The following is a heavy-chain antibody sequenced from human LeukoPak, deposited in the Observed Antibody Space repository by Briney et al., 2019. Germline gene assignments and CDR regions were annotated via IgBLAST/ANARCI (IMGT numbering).Heavy chain of an antibody. D-gene: IGHD3-3*01. Sequence: PGGSLRLSCAASGFTFSSNWLSWIRQAPGKGLEWVASIRPDGSEKYYVDSVKGRFTISRDNAENSLYLQMNSLRAEDTAVYYCAKLFGHVTVSDSWGQGTLVTVSS. CDR1: GFTFSSNW. V-gene: IGHV3-7*01. CDR2: IRPDGSEK. CDR3: AKLFGHVTVSDS. J-gene: IGHJ4*02.